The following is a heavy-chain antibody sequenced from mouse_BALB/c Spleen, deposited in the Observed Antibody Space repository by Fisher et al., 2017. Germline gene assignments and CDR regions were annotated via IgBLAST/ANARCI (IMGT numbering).Heavy chain of an antibody. Sequence: RFTISRDNAKNTLYLQMSSLKSEDTAMYYCARRGYAMDYWGQGTSVTVSS. CDR3: ARRGYAMDY. J-gene: IGHJ4*01. V-gene: IGHV5-17*03.